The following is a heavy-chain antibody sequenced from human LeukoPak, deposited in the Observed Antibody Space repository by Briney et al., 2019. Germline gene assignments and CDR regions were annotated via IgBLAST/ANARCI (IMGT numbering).Heavy chain of an antibody. J-gene: IGHJ4*02. Sequence: PGGSLRLSCAAFGVTFSSYWMYWVRQAPGKGLEWVANIKQDGSEKYYVDSVKGRFTFSRDNAKNSLYLQMNSLRAEDTAVYYCARLRAGNYFDYWDQGTLVTVSS. V-gene: IGHV3-7*04. CDR2: IKQDGSEK. CDR1: GVTFSSYW. D-gene: IGHD6-19*01. CDR3: ARLRAGNYFDY.